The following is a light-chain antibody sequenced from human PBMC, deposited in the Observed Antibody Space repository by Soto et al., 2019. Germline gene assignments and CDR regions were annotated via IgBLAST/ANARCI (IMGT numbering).Light chain of an antibody. CDR1: ISDIGSHNY. Sequence: QSVLAQPASVSGSPEESITVSCFGSISDIGSHNYVSWYRQYPGEAPRLLIYEVHYRPSGVSSRFSGSKSGNTASLTISGLQAADEADYYCASYLTTSPLEVFGTGTKVTVL. J-gene: IGLJ1*01. CDR2: EVH. V-gene: IGLV2-14*01. CDR3: ASYLTTSPLEV.